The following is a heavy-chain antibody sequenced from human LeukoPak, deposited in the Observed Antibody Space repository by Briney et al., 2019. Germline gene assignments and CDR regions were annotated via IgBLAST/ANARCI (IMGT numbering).Heavy chain of an antibody. CDR2: ISGSGGST. Sequence: PGGSLRLSCAASGFTFSSYAMSWVRQAPGKGLEWVSAISGSGGSTYYADSVKGRFTISRDNSKNSLYLQMNSLRVEDTGFYYCTKDRSRSYSSFDAWGQGTLVAVSS. CDR1: GFTFSSYA. V-gene: IGHV3-23*01. CDR3: TKDRSRSYSSFDA. J-gene: IGHJ4*02. D-gene: IGHD6-19*01.